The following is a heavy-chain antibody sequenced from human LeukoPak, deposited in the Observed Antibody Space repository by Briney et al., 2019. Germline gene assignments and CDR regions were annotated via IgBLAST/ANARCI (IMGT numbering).Heavy chain of an antibody. J-gene: IGHJ4*02. CDR1: GFTFSSYA. V-gene: IGHV3-64*01. CDR2: ISSNGGST. D-gene: IGHD3-10*01. CDR3: AKGEYYFDY. Sequence: GGSLRLSCAASGFTFSSYAMHWVRQAPGKGLEYVSAISSNGGSTYYANSVKGRFTISRDNSKNTLYLQMGSLRAEDTALYYCAKGEYYFDYWGQGTLVTVSS.